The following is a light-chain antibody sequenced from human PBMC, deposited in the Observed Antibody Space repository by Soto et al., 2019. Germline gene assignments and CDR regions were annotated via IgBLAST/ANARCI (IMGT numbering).Light chain of an antibody. CDR1: QSVSSY. Sequence: EIVLTQSPATLSLSPGERATLSCRASQSVSSYLAWYQQKPGQAPRLLIYDASNRATGIPARFSGSGSGTYFTLTIGSLEPEDFAVYYCQQRSNWPPFTFGPGTKVDIK. CDR2: DAS. CDR3: QQRSNWPPFT. J-gene: IGKJ3*01. V-gene: IGKV3-11*01.